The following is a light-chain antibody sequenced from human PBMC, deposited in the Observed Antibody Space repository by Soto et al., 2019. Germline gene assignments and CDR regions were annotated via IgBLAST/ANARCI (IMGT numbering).Light chain of an antibody. CDR2: TAS. CDR1: PSISSW. Sequence: DIPLTQSPSTLSASVGDRVTITCRARPSISSWLAWYQQKAGKAPKLLIYTASSLEGGVPSMFGGSGCGADFTLISSMLPHDDVATYYCQQYSYSWAFGQGTKVDIK. V-gene: IGKV1-5*03. J-gene: IGKJ1*01. CDR3: QQYSYSWA.